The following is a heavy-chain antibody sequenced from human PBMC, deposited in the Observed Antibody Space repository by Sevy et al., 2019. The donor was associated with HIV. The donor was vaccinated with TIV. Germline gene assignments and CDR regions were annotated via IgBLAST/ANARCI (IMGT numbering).Heavy chain of an antibody. V-gene: IGHV3-33*01. Sequence: GGSLRLSCAASGFSISGYGMHWVRQAPGKGLEWVAVIWYDGINREYADSVKGRFTISRDNSKNTLYLQMNSLRVEDTVVYYCAREDIRVAGIGYYFHSWGQGTLVTVSS. D-gene: IGHD6-19*01. J-gene: IGHJ4*02. CDR1: GFSISGYG. CDR3: AREDIRVAGIGYYFHS. CDR2: IWYDGINR.